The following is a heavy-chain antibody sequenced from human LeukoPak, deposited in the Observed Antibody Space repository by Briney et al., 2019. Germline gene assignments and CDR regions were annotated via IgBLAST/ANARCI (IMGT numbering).Heavy chain of an antibody. CDR2: IDWDDDK. Sequence: SGPALVKPTQTLTLTCTFSGFSLSTSGMCVSWIRQPPGKALEWLARIDWDDDKYYSTSLKTRLTISKDTSKNQVGLTMTNMDPVDTATYYCARIPFFGVVIPGDYWGQGTLVTVSS. V-gene: IGHV2-70*11. CDR1: GFSLSTSGMC. CDR3: ARIPFFGVVIPGDY. J-gene: IGHJ4*02. D-gene: IGHD3-3*01.